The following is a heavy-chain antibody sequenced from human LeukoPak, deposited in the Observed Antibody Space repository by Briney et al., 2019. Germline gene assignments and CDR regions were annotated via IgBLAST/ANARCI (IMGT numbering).Heavy chain of an antibody. CDR3: AKDPYSSGWFSSSHY. J-gene: IGHJ4*02. CDR2: ISGSDFNT. Sequence: GGSLRLSCAASGLSFSSYAMSWVRQAPGKGLEWVSAISGSDFNTHYADSVKGRFTISRDNSKNTVYLEMNSLRAEDTALYYCAKDPYSSGWFSSSHYWGQGTLVTVSS. CDR1: GLSFSSYA. D-gene: IGHD3-22*01. V-gene: IGHV3-23*01.